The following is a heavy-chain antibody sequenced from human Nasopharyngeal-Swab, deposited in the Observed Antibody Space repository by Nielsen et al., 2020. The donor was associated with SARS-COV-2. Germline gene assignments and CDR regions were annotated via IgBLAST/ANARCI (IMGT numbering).Heavy chain of an antibody. J-gene: IGHJ5*02. CDR2: ISGASGTT. CDR3: GRDLTGTTSGWSDP. D-gene: IGHD1-7*01. CDR1: GYAFKNYG. V-gene: IGHV1-18*01. Sequence: ASVKVSCKTSGYAFKNYGVTWVRQAPGQGLEWMGWISGASGTTNYAQKFQGRLTVTTDTSTSTAYMDLRSLRPDDTGVYFCGRDLTGTTSGWSDPWGQGTLVIVSS.